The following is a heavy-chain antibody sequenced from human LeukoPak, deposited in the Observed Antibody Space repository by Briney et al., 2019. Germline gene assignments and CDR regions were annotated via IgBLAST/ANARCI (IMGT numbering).Heavy chain of an antibody. CDR3: AKVGAAGTPLVDYYYGMDV. D-gene: IGHD6-13*01. Sequence: GGSLRLSCAASGFTFSSYAMSWVRQAPGKGLEWVSAISGSGGSTYYADSVKGRFTISRDNSKNTLYLQMNSLGAEDTAVYYCAKVGAAGTPLVDYYYGMDVWGQGTTVTVSS. V-gene: IGHV3-23*01. CDR1: GFTFSSYA. J-gene: IGHJ6*02. CDR2: ISGSGGST.